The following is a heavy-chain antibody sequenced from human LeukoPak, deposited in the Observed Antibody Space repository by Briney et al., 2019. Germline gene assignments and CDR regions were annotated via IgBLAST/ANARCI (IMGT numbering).Heavy chain of an antibody. V-gene: IGHV4-59*08. CDR2: VYYSGTT. J-gene: IGHJ5*02. CDR3: ARHESSWYLYNWFDP. CDR1: GGSISGYY. D-gene: IGHD6-13*01. Sequence: SETLSLTCTVAGGSISGYYWNWIRQSPGKGLEGSGYVYYSGTTKYNPSLKSRGTISVDTSQNQISLRLNSATATATAVYYCARHESSWYLYNWFDPWGQGTQVTVSS.